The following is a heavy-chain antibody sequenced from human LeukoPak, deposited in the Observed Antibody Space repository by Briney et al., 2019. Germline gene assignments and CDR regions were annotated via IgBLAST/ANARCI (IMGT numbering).Heavy chain of an antibody. D-gene: IGHD3-22*01. V-gene: IGHV4-59*01. CDR3: ARSETYYYDSSGYYPPHYFDY. J-gene: IGHJ4*02. CDR2: IYYSGST. CDR1: GGSFSGYY. Sequence: PSETLSLTCAVYGGSFSGYYWSWIRQPPGKGLEWIGYIYYSGSTNYNPSLKSRVTISVDTSKNQFSLKLSSVTAADTAVYYCARSETYYYDSSGYYPPHYFDYWGQGTLVTVSS.